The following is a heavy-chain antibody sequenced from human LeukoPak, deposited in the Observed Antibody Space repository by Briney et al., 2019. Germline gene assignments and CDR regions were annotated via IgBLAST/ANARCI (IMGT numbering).Heavy chain of an antibody. CDR2: ISGRGGST. CDR1: GFTFSSYA. CDR3: ARDWLTIAAAGTIPEYFQH. Sequence: PGRSLRLSCAASGFTFSSYAMSWVRHAPAKGLEWVSAISGRGGSTYYGDSVKGRFTICRDNSKNTLYLQKNSLRAEDTAVYYCARDWLTIAAAGTIPEYFQHWGQGTLVTVSS. J-gene: IGHJ1*01. D-gene: IGHD6-13*01. V-gene: IGHV3-23*01.